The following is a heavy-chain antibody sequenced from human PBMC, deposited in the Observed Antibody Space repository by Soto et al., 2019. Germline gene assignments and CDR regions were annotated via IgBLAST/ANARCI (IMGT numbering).Heavy chain of an antibody. J-gene: IGHJ4*02. Sequence: GGSLRLSCVASGFPFRNYAISWVRQTPGKGLEWVSSISARGDITNYRDSVRGRFAISRDNSRNTLDLQMSGLRVDDTAVYFCAYGPWMSVGGEYYFEFWGRGTLVTVSS. V-gene: IGHV3-23*01. CDR3: AYGPWMSVGGEYYFEF. CDR2: ISARGDIT. D-gene: IGHD3-10*01. CDR1: GFPFRNYA.